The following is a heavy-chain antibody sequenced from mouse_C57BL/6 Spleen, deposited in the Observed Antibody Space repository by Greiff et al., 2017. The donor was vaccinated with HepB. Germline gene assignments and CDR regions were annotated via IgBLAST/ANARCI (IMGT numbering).Heavy chain of an antibody. V-gene: IGHV1-18*01. CDR1: GYTFTDYN. J-gene: IGHJ4*01. CDR2: INPNNGGT. CDR3: ARSGYYYGSSYDYYAMDY. Sequence: EVQLQQSGPELVKPGASVKIPCKASGYTFTDYNMDWVKQSHGKSLEWIGDINPNNGGTIYNQKFKGKATLTVDKSSSTAYMELRSLTSEDTAVYYCARSGYYYGSSYDYYAMDYWGQGTSVTVSS. D-gene: IGHD1-1*01.